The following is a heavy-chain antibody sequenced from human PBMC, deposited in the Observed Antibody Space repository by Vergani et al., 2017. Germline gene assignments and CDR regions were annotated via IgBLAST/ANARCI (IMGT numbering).Heavy chain of an antibody. Sequence: QVQLVESGGGVVQPGRSLRLSCAASGFTFSSYGMHWVRQAPGKGLEWVAVIWYDGSNKYYADSVKGRFTISRDNSKNTLYLQMNSLRDEDTAVYYCARNMDTAMVIYYYYGMDVWGQGP. J-gene: IGHJ6*02. V-gene: IGHV3-33*01. CDR1: GFTFSSYG. D-gene: IGHD5-18*01. CDR2: IWYDGSNK. CDR3: ARNMDTAMVIYYYYGMDV.